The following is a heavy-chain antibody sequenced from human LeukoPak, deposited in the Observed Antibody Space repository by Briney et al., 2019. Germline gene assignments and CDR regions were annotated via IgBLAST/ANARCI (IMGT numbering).Heavy chain of an antibody. CDR2: IYFSGST. CDR3: ARFSWASKVFNS. V-gene: IGHV4-39*07. J-gene: IGHJ5*02. D-gene: IGHD4-11*01. CDR1: GDSINNNNYY. Sequence: PSETLSLTCSVSGDSINNNNYYWGWIRQPPGKGLEWIGSIYFSGSTFYNPSLKSRVTISQDTSKSTFSLKLTSVTAADTAVYYCARFSWASKVFNSWGQGTLVTVSS.